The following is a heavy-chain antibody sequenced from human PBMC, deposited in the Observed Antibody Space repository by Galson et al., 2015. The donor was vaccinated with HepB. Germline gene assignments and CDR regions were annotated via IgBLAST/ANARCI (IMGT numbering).Heavy chain of an antibody. CDR3: AKGPRYCSSTSCGPFAY. V-gene: IGHV3-43D*03. CDR1: GFTFDDYA. J-gene: IGHJ4*02. D-gene: IGHD2-2*01. CDR2: ISWDGGRT. Sequence: SLRLSCAASGFTFDDYAMHWVRQAPEKGLEWVSLISWDGGRTYYAGSVKGRFTISRDNSKNSLYLQMNSLRAEDTALYYCAKGPRYCSSTSCGPFAYWGQGTLVTVSS.